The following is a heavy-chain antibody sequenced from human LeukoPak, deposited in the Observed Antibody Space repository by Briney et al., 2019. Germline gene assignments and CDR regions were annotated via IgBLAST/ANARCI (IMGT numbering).Heavy chain of an antibody. D-gene: IGHD2/OR15-2a*01. CDR1: GFTFSSYA. CDR3: ASMGGNWFDP. V-gene: IGHV3-23*01. CDR2: ISGSGGST. Sequence: GSLRLSCAASGFTFSSYAMSWVRQAPGKGLEWVSAISGSGGSTYYADSMKGRFTISRDNSKNTLYLQMNSLRAEDTAVYYCASMGGNWFDPWGQGTLVTVSS. J-gene: IGHJ5*02.